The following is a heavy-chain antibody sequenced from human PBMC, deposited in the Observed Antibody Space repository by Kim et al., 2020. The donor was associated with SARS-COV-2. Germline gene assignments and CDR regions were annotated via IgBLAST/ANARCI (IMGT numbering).Heavy chain of an antibody. V-gene: IGHV3-11*01. J-gene: IGHJ3*02. CDR2: ISSSGSTI. Sequence: PGGSLRLSCAASGFTLSDSYMNWIRQVPGKGLEWVSYISSSGSTIHYADSVKGRFTISRDNAKNSLYLQVSSLRAEDTAVYYCARGIAAAGYDSYDIWGQGTMVTVSS. CDR3: ARGIAAAGYDSYDI. D-gene: IGHD6-13*01. CDR1: GFTLSDSY.